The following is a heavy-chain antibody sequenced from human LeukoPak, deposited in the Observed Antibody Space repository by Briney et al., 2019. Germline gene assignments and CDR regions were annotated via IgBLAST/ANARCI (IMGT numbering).Heavy chain of an antibody. D-gene: IGHD3-16*02. CDR1: GFTFSSYS. Sequence: GGSLRLSCAASGFTFSSYSMNWVRQAPGKGLEWVSSISSSSSYIFYADSMKGRFTISRDNAKNSLYLQMNSLRAEDTAVYYCARANMITFGGVISKEFAYWGQGTLVTVSS. J-gene: IGHJ4*02. CDR3: ARANMITFGGVISKEFAY. CDR2: ISSSSSYI. V-gene: IGHV3-21*06.